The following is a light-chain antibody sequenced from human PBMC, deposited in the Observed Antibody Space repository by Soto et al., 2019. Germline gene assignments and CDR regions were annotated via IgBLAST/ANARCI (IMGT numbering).Light chain of an antibody. CDR1: SSNIGRNP. CDR3: AAWDDNLNGMI. V-gene: IGLV1-44*01. Sequence: QLVLTQPPSASGTPGQRVTISCSGSSSNIGRNPVNWYQQVPGTAPKLLIHTNNHRPSGVPGRLSGSKSGTSASLAISGLQSDDESDYYCAAWDDNLNGMIFGGGTQLTVL. J-gene: IGLJ2*01. CDR2: TNN.